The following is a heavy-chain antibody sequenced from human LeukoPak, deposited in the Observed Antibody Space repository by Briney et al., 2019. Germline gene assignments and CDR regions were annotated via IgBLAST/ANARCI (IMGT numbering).Heavy chain of an antibody. CDR1: GFTFSSYA. Sequence: GGSLRLSCSASGFTFSSYAMHWVRQAPGQGLEYVSAISSNGGSTYYADSVKGRFTISRDNSKNTLYLQMSSLRAEDTAVYYCVKDLSGWSLARFDYWGQGTLVTVSS. D-gene: IGHD6-19*01. V-gene: IGHV3-64D*09. CDR2: ISSNGGST. J-gene: IGHJ4*02. CDR3: VKDLSGWSLARFDY.